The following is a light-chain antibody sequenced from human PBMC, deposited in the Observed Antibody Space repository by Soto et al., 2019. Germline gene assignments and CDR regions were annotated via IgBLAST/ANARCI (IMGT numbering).Light chain of an antibody. Sequence: DIQMTQSPSSLSASVGDSVTITCQASQDISNYLNWFQQKPGKAPKLLIYDASDLETGVPSRFSGSGSGTDFTFTISNLQPEDFATYYCQQSYSVPYTFGPGTEMKMK. CDR1: QDISNY. CDR3: QQSYSVPYT. CDR2: DAS. V-gene: IGKV1-33*01. J-gene: IGKJ2*01.